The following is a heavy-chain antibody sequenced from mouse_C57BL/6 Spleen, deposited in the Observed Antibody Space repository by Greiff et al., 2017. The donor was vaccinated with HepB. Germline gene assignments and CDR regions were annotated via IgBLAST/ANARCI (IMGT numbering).Heavy chain of an antibody. CDR3: ARRDDGYYVGAMDY. V-gene: IGHV1-85*01. CDR2: IYPRDGST. Sequence: QVQLKESGPELVKPGASVKLSCKASGYTFTSYDINWVKQRPGQGLEWIGWIYPRDGSTKYNEKFKGKATLTVDTSSSTAYMELHSLTSEDSAVYFCARRDDGYYVGAMDYWGQGTSVTVSS. CDR1: GYTFTSYD. D-gene: IGHD2-3*01. J-gene: IGHJ4*01.